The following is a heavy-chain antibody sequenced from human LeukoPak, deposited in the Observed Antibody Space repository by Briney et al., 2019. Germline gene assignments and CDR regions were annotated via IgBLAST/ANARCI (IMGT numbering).Heavy chain of an antibody. CDR1: GGSISSSSYY. CDR3: ARRGSGLDWFDP. J-gene: IGHJ5*02. CDR2: IFYSGGT. V-gene: IGHV4-39*01. D-gene: IGHD6-19*01. Sequence: SETLSLTCTVSGGSISSSSYYWGWIRQPPGEGLVWIGSIFYSGGTYYSPSLKSRVTISVGTSNNQFSLKLSSVTAADTAVYYCARRGSGLDWFDPWGQGTLVTVSS.